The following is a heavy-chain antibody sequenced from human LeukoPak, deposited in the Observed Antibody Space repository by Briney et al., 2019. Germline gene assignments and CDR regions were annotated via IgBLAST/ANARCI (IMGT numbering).Heavy chain of an antibody. CDR1: DGSFSGYY. CDR3: ARKDCSTTSCSYGFDI. V-gene: IGHV4-34*01. J-gene: IGHJ3*02. D-gene: IGHD2-2*01. Sequence: SETLSLTCAVYDGSFSGYYWNWIRQPPGRGLEWIGETSHSGSTNYNPSLESQVTISVDTSKKQFSLKLTSVTAADTALYFCARKDCSTTSCSYGFDIWAQGTMVTVSS. CDR2: TSHSGST.